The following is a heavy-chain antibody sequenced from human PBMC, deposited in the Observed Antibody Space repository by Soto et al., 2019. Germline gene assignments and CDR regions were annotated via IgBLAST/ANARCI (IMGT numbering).Heavy chain of an antibody. CDR3: ARGLNMARGGGTALE. V-gene: IGHV4-39*06. D-gene: IGHD2-15*01. CDR1: DASITSPSYY. CDR2: FYYAGNT. J-gene: IGHJ4*02. Sequence: SETLSLTCSGSDASITSPSYYWAWIRQPPGEGLEWIGTFYYAGNTNYKSSLKSRLTISVNAAKKQLTLQMTPVTATDTASYYCARGLNMARGGGTALEWGLGTMVTVS.